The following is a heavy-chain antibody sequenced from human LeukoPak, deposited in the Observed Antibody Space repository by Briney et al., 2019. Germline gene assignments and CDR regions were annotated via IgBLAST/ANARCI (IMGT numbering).Heavy chain of an antibody. CDR3: ARARDYYDTSGYPEGFDY. CDR1: GFTVSINY. D-gene: IGHD3-22*01. V-gene: IGHV3-53*01. J-gene: IGHJ4*02. CDR2: IYTGGDT. Sequence: PGRSMRLSCAASGFTVSINYMTWVRQAPGKGLEWVSVIYTGGDTKYAGSVKGRFTISRDSSKNTLYLQMNSLRAEDTAVYFCARARDYYDTSGYPEGFDYWGQGILVTVSS.